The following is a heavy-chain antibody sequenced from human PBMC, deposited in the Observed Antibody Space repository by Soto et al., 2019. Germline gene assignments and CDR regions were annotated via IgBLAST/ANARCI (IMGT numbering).Heavy chain of an antibody. D-gene: IGHD3-10*01. J-gene: IGHJ6*03. CDR1: GFTFSSYW. Sequence: GGSLRLSCAASGFTFSSYWMSWVRQAPGRGLEWVANIKQDGSEKYYVDSVKGRFTISRDNAKNSLYLQMNSLRAEDTAVYYCARDGETSYYYYYMDVWGKGTTVTVSS. CDR2: IKQDGSEK. V-gene: IGHV3-7*01. CDR3: ARDGETSYYYYYMDV.